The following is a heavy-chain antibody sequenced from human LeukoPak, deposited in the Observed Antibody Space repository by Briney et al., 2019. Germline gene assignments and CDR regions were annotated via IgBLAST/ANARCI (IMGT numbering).Heavy chain of an antibody. J-gene: IGHJ5*02. CDR1: SRSFCGLY. CDR3: ARGGVGYRSGCWES. V-gene: IGHV4-34*01. CDR2: IKDSGST. Sequence: SETLSLTCAVYSRSFCGLYWRWLRHPPGKGREGGGEIKDSGSTKYNTSLKRRVNTSAAASKTQSSLNLNSVTAADTAVYYCARGGVGYRSGCWESCGQGTLVTVSS. D-gene: IGHD6-19*01.